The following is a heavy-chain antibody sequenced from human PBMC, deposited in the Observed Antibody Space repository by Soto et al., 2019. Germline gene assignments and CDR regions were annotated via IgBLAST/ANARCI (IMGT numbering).Heavy chain of an antibody. J-gene: IGHJ6*02. CDR2: ITWNGANT. D-gene: IGHD3-16*01. V-gene: IGHV3-43*01. CDR3: ARETLSYGSALDV. CDR1: GFRFDEYN. Sequence: GSLRLSCAASGFRFDEYNIHWVRQAPGKGLEWVSLITWNGANTYYADSVKGRFTISRDGTTKSVSLQMTSLKREDTGLYYCARETLSYGSALDVWGQGTTVTVYS.